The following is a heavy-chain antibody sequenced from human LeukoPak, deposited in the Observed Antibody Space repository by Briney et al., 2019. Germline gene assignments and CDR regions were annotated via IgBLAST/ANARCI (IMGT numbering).Heavy chain of an antibody. D-gene: IGHD5-12*01. J-gene: IGHJ3*02. Sequence: ASETLSLTCTVSAGSISSYYWSWIRQPPGKGLEWIGYIYYSGSTNYNPSLKSRVTISVDTSKNQFSLKLSSVTAADTAVYYCARGSSGYDPDAFDIWGQGTMVTVSS. CDR2: IYYSGST. CDR3: ARGSSGYDPDAFDI. V-gene: IGHV4-59*01. CDR1: AGSISSYY.